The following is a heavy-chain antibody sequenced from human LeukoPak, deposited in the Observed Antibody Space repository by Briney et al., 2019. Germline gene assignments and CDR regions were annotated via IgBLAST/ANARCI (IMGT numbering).Heavy chain of an antibody. CDR3: GRGYISNGFSWEY. J-gene: IGHJ4*02. V-gene: IGHV3-53*01. D-gene: IGHD4-11*01. CDR2: VYSGGST. CDR1: GCTVSDNY. Sequence: PGGSLRLSCAASGCTVSDNYMSWVRQAPAKGLEWVWVVYSGGSTYYTDSVKGRFTISRDNSKNTLYLQMSSLSVEDTAVYYCGRGYISNGFSWEYWGQGTLVTVSS.